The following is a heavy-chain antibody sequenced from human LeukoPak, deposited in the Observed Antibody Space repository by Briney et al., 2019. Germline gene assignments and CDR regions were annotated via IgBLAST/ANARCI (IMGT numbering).Heavy chain of an antibody. Sequence: GGSLRLSCAASGFTFSIYSMNWVRQAPGKGLEWVSSISSSSSYIYYADSVKGRFTISRDNAKNSLYLQMNSLRAEDTAVYYCASIVYSGYDSNDYWGQGTLVTVSS. J-gene: IGHJ4*02. CDR1: GFTFSIYS. CDR3: ASIVYSGYDSNDY. V-gene: IGHV3-21*01. D-gene: IGHD5-12*01. CDR2: ISSSSSYI.